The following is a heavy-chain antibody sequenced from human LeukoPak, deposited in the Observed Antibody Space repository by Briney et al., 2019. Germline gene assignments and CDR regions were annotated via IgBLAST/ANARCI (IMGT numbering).Heavy chain of an antibody. D-gene: IGHD4-17*01. CDR2: ISYDGSNK. Sequence: PGRSLRLSCAASGFTFGSYGMHWVRQAPGKGLEWVAVISYDGSNKYYADSVKGRFTISRDNSKNTLYLQMNSLRAEDTAVYYCAKVSTTVTTVDYWGQGTLVTVSS. J-gene: IGHJ4*02. CDR3: AKVSTTVTTVDY. CDR1: GFTFGSYG. V-gene: IGHV3-30*18.